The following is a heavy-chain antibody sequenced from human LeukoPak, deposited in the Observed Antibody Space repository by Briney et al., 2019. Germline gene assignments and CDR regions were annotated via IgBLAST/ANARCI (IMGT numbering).Heavy chain of an antibody. D-gene: IGHD6-13*01. V-gene: IGHV3-15*01. CDR2: IKSKTDGGTT. J-gene: IGHJ4*02. Sequence: PGGSLRLSCAASGFTFSNAYMSWVRQAPGKGLEWVGRIKSKTDGGTTDYTAPVKGRFTISRDDSKNTLYLQMNSLKTEDTAVYYCTTDAGYSSRWYNYWGQGTLVTVSS. CDR1: GFTFSNAY. CDR3: TTDAGYSSRWYNY.